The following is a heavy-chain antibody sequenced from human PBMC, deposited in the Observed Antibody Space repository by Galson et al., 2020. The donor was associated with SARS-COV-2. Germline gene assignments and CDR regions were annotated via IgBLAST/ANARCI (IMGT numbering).Heavy chain of an antibody. CDR1: GFTFGDYT. J-gene: IGHJ4*02. CDR3: TRGYHSGSGTSGY. D-gene: IGHD3-10*01. Sequence: GESLKISCTAFGFTFGDYTVTWVRQAPGKGLEWVGIIRREASGGTTDYAASVKGRFTISRDDSKSIAYLQMNSLKTEDTAVYYCTRGYHSGSGTSGYWGQGTLVTVSS. V-gene: IGHV3-49*04. CDR2: IRREASGGTT.